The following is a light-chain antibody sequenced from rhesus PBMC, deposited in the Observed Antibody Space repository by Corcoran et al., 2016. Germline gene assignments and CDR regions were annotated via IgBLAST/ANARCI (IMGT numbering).Light chain of an antibody. J-gene: IGKJ1*01. V-gene: IGKV1-80*01. Sequence: DIQVTQSPSSLSASVGDRVTITCRASQDITNDLAWYQQKPGEIPKLLVYETSTLNNGIPSRFSGSGSGTVFTLTISSLQSEDFGTYYCQHYYDTPWTFGQGTKVEIK. CDR3: QHYYDTPWT. CDR2: ETS. CDR1: QDITND.